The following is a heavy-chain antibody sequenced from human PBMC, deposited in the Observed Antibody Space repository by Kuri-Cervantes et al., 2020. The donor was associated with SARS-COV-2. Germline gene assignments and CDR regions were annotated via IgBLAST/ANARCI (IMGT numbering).Heavy chain of an antibody. CDR2: ISGSGGST. CDR1: GFTFSSYA. V-gene: IGHV3-23*01. CDR3: AKNPVPAAIRFDY. Sequence: ETLSLTCAASGFTFSSYAMSWVRQAPGKGLEWVSAISGSGGSTYYADPVKGRFTISRDNSKNTLYLQMNSLRAEDTAVYYCAKNPVPAAIRFDYWGQGTLVTVSS. J-gene: IGHJ4*02. D-gene: IGHD2-2*01.